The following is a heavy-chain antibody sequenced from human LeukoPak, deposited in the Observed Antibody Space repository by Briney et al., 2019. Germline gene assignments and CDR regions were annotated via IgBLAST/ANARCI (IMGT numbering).Heavy chain of an antibody. CDR2: IYRGGFT. D-gene: IGHD3-22*01. CDR3: ARDLGQYYDTSDNWFDP. Sequence: PGGSLRLSCAASGFTVSDYYMNWVRQAPGKGLEWVSVIYRGGFTYYADSVRGRFSISRDNSKNTLNLQMNSLRAEDTAVYYCARDLGQYYDTSDNWFDPWGQGTLVTVSS. CDR1: GFTVSDYY. V-gene: IGHV3-66*01. J-gene: IGHJ5*02.